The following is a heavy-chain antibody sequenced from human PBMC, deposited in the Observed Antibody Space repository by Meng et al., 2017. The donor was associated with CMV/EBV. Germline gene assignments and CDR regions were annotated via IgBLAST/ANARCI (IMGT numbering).Heavy chain of an antibody. J-gene: IGHJ6*02. CDR1: TFSSYG. Sequence: TFSSYGMHWVRQAPGKGLEWVAVISYDGSNKYYADSVKGRFTISRDNSKNTLYLQMNILRAEDTAVYYCAKDLHYGSGWERSYGMDVWGQGTTVTVSS. V-gene: IGHV3-30*18. CDR3: AKDLHYGSGWERSYGMDV. D-gene: IGHD3-10*01. CDR2: ISYDGSNK.